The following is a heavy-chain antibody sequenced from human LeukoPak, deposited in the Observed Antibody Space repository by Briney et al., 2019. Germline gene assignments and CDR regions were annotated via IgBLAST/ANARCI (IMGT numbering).Heavy chain of an antibody. D-gene: IGHD2-8*01. Sequence: GGSLRLSCAASGFTFSSYAMSWVRQAPGKGLEWVSAISGSGGSTYYADSVKGRFTISRDNSKNTPYLQMNSLRAEDTAVYYCAKDQTAMVYALFDYWGQGTLVTVSS. CDR1: GFTFSSYA. J-gene: IGHJ4*02. V-gene: IGHV3-23*01. CDR3: AKDQTAMVYALFDY. CDR2: ISGSGGST.